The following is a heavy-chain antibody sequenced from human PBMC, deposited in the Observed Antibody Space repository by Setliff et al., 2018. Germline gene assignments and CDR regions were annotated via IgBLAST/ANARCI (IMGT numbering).Heavy chain of an antibody. Sequence: NPSETLSLTCTVSGGSINSGDYFWSWFRQLPGKGLEWIGYIYYTGSTHYNPSLKSRLTMSVDTSKNQFSLNLKSVTAADTAVYFCARDGSYYDHGGNRTWFFDLWGRGTLVTVSS. CDR1: GGSINSGDYF. CDR3: ARDGSYYDHGGNRTWFFDL. V-gene: IGHV4-31*03. J-gene: IGHJ2*01. D-gene: IGHD3-22*01. CDR2: IYYTGST.